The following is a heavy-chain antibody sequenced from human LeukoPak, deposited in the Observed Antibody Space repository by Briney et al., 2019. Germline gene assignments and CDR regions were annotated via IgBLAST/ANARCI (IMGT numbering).Heavy chain of an antibody. Sequence: SETLSLTCAVYGGSFSGYYWSWIRQPPGKGLEWIGEINHSGSTNYNPSLKSRVTISVDTSKNQFSLKLSSVTAADTAVYYCARELGYCSGTTCSVHYYGMDVWGQGTTVTVSS. CDR3: ARELGYCSGTTCSVHYYGMDV. CDR2: INHSGST. D-gene: IGHD2-2*01. J-gene: IGHJ6*02. CDR1: GGSFSGYY. V-gene: IGHV4-34*01.